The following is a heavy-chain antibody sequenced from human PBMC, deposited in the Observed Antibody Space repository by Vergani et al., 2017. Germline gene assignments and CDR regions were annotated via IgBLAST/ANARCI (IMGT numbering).Heavy chain of an antibody. CDR2: TYTSGST. V-gene: IGHV4-4*07. CDR3: ARGTIAVAGLFDY. J-gene: IGHJ4*02. CDR1: GGPISSYY. D-gene: IGHD6-19*01. Sequence: QVQLQESGPGLVKPSETLSLTCTVSGGPISSYYWSWVRQPAGKGLEWIGRTYTSGSTNYNPSLESRVTMSVDTSKNQFSRKLSSVTAADTAVYYCARGTIAVAGLFDYWGQGTLVTVSS.